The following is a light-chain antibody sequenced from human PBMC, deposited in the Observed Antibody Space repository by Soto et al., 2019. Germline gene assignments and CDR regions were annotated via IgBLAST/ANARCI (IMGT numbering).Light chain of an antibody. J-gene: IGKJ1*01. CDR1: QTLLYSSNNKNY. CDR2: WAS. CDR3: QQYYSTSAT. Sequence: MVLTVFPYCLVRSLVESSTINCKYSQTLLYSSNNKNYLAWYHQKPGQPPKLLIYWASTRESGVPDRFSGSGSGTDFTLTISGLQAEDVAVYYCQQYYSTSATFGQGTKVDIK. V-gene: IGKV4-1*01.